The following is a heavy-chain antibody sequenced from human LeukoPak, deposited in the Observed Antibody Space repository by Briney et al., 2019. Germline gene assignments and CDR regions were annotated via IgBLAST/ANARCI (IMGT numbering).Heavy chain of an antibody. J-gene: IGHJ4*02. Sequence: PSETLSLTCAVYGGSISGYYWSWIRQPPGKGLEWIGEINHSGSTNYNPSLKSRVTISVDTSKNQFSLKLSSVTAADTAVYYCARDGAIAVAGTKRSFDYWGQGTLVTVSS. V-gene: IGHV4-34*01. D-gene: IGHD6-19*01. CDR2: INHSGST. CDR1: GGSISGYY. CDR3: ARDGAIAVAGTKRSFDY.